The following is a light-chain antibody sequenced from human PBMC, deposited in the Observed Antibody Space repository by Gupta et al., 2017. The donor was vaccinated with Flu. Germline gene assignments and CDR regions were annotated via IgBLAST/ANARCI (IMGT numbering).Light chain of an antibody. CDR1: QSISSW. CDR2: KAC. J-gene: IGKJ2*03. Sequence: DIQMTQSPSTLSASVGDRVTITCRASQSISSWLAWYQQKPGKAPKLLIYKACSLESGVPSRFSGSGSGTEFTLTISSLQPDDFATYYCQQYNSYSGYSFGQGTKLEIK. V-gene: IGKV1-5*03. CDR3: QQYNSYSGYS.